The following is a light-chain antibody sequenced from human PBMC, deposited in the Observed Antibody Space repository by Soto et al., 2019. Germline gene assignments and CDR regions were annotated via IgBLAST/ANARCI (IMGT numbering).Light chain of an antibody. J-gene: IGKJ1*01. CDR1: QSISSW. CDR2: KAS. Sequence: DIQMTQSPSTLSASVGDRVTITCRASQSISSWLSWYQQKPGKAPKLLIYKASSLESGVPSRFSGSGSGTEFTLTISGLQPDDFATYYCQDYSTTFRTFGQGTKVEIK. V-gene: IGKV1-5*03. CDR3: QDYSTTFRT.